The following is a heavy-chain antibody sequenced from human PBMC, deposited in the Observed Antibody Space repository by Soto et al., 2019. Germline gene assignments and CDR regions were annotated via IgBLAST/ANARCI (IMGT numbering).Heavy chain of an antibody. D-gene: IGHD6-13*01. Sequence: PGGSLRLSCAASGFTFSSYAMSWVRQAPGKGLEWVSAISGSGGSTYYADSVKGRFTISRDNSKNTLYLQMNSLRAEDTAVYYCAKPIAAAGTGVEPFDYWGQGTLVTVSS. V-gene: IGHV3-23*01. CDR3: AKPIAAAGTGVEPFDY. J-gene: IGHJ4*02. CDR2: ISGSGGST. CDR1: GFTFSSYA.